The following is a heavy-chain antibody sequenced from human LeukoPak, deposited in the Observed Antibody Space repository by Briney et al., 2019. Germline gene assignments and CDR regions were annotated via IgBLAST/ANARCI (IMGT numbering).Heavy chain of an antibody. CDR2: INHSGST. CDR1: GGSFSGYY. V-gene: IGHV4-34*01. CDR3: ARATPGLNFDY. D-gene: IGHD3/OR15-3a*01. J-gene: IGHJ4*02. Sequence: PSETLSLTCAVYGGSFSGYYWSWIRQPPGKGLEWIGEINHSGSTNYNPSLKSRVTISVDTSKNQFSLKLSSVTAADTAVYYYARATPGLNFDYWGQGTLVTVSS.